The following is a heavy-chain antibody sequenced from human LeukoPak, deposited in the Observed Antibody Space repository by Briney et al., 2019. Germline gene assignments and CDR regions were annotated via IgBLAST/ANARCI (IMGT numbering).Heavy chain of an antibody. D-gene: IGHD3-22*01. Sequence: GGSLRLSCAASGFTFSNAWMSWVRQAPGKGLEWVGRIKSKTDGGTTDYAAPVKGRFTISRDDSKNTLYLQMNSLKTEDTAVYYCTTDQSSVPVAYYDSSVHFDYWGQGTLVTVSS. CDR2: IKSKTDGGTT. J-gene: IGHJ4*02. V-gene: IGHV3-15*01. CDR3: TTDQSSVPVAYYDSSVHFDY. CDR1: GFTFSNAW.